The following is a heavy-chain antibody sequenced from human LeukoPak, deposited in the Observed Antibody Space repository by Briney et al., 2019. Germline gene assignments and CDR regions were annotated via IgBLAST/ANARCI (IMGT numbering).Heavy chain of an antibody. Sequence: ASVKVSCKAFGYTFTPYVVSWVRQAPGHGVEWWGGIDAYSGNKNYVQRVQGRVTMTTDTYTTTAYMELRRLRSDDTDVYYCARDTIHGDDYVFDYWGQGTLVTVSS. D-gene: IGHD3-10*02. V-gene: IGHV1-18*01. CDR1: GYTFTPYV. J-gene: IGHJ4*02. CDR2: IDAYSGNK. CDR3: ARDTIHGDDYVFDY.